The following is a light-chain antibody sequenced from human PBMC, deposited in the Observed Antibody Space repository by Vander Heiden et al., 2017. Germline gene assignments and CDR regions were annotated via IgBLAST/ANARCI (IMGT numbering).Light chain of an antibody. Sequence: DIQMTQSPSSLSASVGDRVTITCRASQSISNYLNWYQKKPGKAPKLLIYAASNLQSGVPSRFSGSGSGTDFTLTISRLQLEDFATYYCQQSDSTPYTFGQGTKLXIK. CDR3: QQSDSTPYT. CDR2: AAS. V-gene: IGKV1-39*01. CDR1: QSISNY. J-gene: IGKJ2*01.